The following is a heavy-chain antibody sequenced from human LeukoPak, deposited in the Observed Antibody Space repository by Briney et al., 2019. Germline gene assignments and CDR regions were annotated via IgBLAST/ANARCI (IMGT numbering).Heavy chain of an antibody. CDR1: GFIFSNYG. D-gene: IGHD6-19*01. Sequence: PGRSLRLSCAASGFIFSNYGMHWVRQAPGKGLEWVAVIWYDGSNKYYADFVKGRFTISRDNSKNTLYLQMNSLRAEDTAVYYCARDTSSGWYLTHWGQGTLVTVSP. CDR2: IWYDGSNK. J-gene: IGHJ4*02. CDR3: ARDTSSGWYLTH. V-gene: IGHV3-33*01.